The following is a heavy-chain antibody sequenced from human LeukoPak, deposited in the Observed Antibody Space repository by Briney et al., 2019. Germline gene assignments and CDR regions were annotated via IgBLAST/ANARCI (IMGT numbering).Heavy chain of an antibody. V-gene: IGHV6-1*01. CDR2: TYYRSKWYY. CDR1: GDSVSGISVA. CDR3: SLARSEYHYGMDV. Sequence: SQTLSLTCAISGDSVSGISVAWNWIRQSPSRGLEWLGRTYYRSKWYYEYAVSVKSRINISPDTSKNQFSLQLTSVTPEDTAVYYCSLARSEYHYGMDVWGQGTTVTVSS. J-gene: IGHJ6*02.